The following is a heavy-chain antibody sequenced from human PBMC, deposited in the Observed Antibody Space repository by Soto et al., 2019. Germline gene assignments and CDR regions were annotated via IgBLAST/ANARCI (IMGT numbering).Heavy chain of an antibody. CDR1: GYTFVNHG. V-gene: IGHV1-18*01. CDR2: ISPSNGNT. CDR3: ARDQTKWLNADSDF. D-gene: IGHD4-17*01. Sequence: QVHLVQSGGEVKKPGASVKVSCKASGYTFVNHGISWVRQAPGQGLEWLGWISPSNGNTNYAQKGQGTVTMTTDTSTSTAYMELRTLGSDDTAVYYCARDQTKWLNADSDFWGQGTMVTVSS. J-gene: IGHJ3*01.